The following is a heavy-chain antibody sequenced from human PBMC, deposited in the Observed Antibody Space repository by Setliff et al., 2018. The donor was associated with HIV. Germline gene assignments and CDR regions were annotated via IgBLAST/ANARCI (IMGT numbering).Heavy chain of an antibody. J-gene: IGHJ6*03. Sequence: GGSLRLSCAVSGFTFSSYAMSWVRQAPGKGLEWVSAISGSAGSTYYADSVKGRFTISGDNSKNTLYLQMNSLRAEDTAVYYCAKPYRGSVVRDQGYMDVWGKGATVTVSS. V-gene: IGHV3-23*01. CDR3: AKPYRGSVVRDQGYMDV. CDR1: GFTFSSYA. D-gene: IGHD3-10*01. CDR2: ISGSAGST.